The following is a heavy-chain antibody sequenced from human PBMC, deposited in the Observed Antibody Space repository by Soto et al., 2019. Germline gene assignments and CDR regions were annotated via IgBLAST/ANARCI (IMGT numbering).Heavy chain of an antibody. Sequence: SVKVSCKASGGTFGNSAISCVRQAPGQGLEWMGGIIPIFPTPDYAQNFQGRLTISADESTSTAYMELSRLRSDDTAVYYCARDLYSSSWSLTGPGYYGMDVXXQGTTVTXSS. V-gene: IGHV1-69*13. D-gene: IGHD6-13*01. J-gene: IGHJ6*02. CDR2: IIPIFPTP. CDR1: GGTFGNSA. CDR3: ARDLYSSSWSLTGPGYYGMDV.